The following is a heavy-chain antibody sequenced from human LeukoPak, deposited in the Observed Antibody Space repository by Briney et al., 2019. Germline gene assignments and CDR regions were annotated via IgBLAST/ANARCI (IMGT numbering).Heavy chain of an antibody. CDR1: GFTFSSYG. Sequence: GRSLRLSCAASGFTFSSYGMHWVRQAPGKGLEWVAVISYDGSNKYYADSVKGRFTISRDNSKNTLYLQMNSLRAEDTAVYYRAKGGGGGYSYGQRLGYWGQGTLVTVSS. CDR3: AKGGGGGYSYGQRLGY. V-gene: IGHV3-30*18. CDR2: ISYDGSNK. D-gene: IGHD5-18*01. J-gene: IGHJ4*02.